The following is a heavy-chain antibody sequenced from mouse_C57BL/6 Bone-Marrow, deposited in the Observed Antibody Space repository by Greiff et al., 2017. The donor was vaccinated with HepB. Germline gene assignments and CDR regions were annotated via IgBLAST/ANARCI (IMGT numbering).Heavy chain of an antibody. D-gene: IGHD1-1*01. Sequence: VQLKESGAELVRPGASVKFSCPASGFNIKDDYRPWVKQRPEQGLEWIGWIDPGIGDTKYASKFQGKATITADTSSNTAYLQLSSLTSEDTAVYYCTTGTTVVATFDYWGQGTTLTVSS. CDR1: GFNIKDDY. CDR3: TTGTTVVATFDY. CDR2: IDPGIGDT. V-gene: IGHV14-4*01. J-gene: IGHJ2*01.